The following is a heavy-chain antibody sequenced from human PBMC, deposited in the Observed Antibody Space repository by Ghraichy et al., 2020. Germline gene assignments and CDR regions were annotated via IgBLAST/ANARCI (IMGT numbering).Heavy chain of an antibody. Sequence: GSLRLSCAASGFTVSSNYMSWVRQAPGKGLEWVSLIYSGGSTYYADSVKGRFTISRDNSKNTLYLQMNSLRAEDTAVYHCARCPYGSGSYFPLWLDYWGQGSLVTVSS. CDR2: IYSGGST. CDR1: GFTVSSNY. J-gene: IGHJ4*02. V-gene: IGHV3-53*01. D-gene: IGHD3-10*01. CDR3: ARCPYGSGSYFPLWLDY.